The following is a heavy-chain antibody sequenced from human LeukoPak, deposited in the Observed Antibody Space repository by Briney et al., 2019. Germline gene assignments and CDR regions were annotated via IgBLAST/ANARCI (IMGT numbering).Heavy chain of an antibody. CDR2: ISGSGGST. D-gene: IGHD6-19*01. V-gene: IGHV3-23*01. Sequence: GGSLRLSCAASGFTFSSYAMSWVRQAPGKGLEWVSAISGSGGSTYYADSVKGRFTISRDNSKNTLYLQMNSLRAEDTAVYYCAKDRGYSSGWYWFDPWGQGTLVTVSS. CDR1: GFTFSSYA. J-gene: IGHJ5*02. CDR3: AKDRGYSSGWYWFDP.